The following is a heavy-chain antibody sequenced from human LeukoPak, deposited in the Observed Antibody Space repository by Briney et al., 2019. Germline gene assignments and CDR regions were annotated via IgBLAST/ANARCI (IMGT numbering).Heavy chain of an antibody. D-gene: IGHD1-14*01. J-gene: IGHJ4*02. CDR3: ARVWVQSITGGFDY. V-gene: IGHV1-69*13. CDR2: IIPIFGTA. CDR1: GGTFSSYA. Sequence: SVKVSFTASGGTFSSYAISWVRRAPGQGLEWMGGIIPIFGTANYAQKFQGRVTITADESTSTAYMELSSLRSEDTAVYYCARVWVQSITGGFDYWGQGTLVTVSS.